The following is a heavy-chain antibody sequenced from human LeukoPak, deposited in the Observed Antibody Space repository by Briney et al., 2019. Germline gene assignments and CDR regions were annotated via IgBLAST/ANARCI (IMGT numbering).Heavy chain of an antibody. CDR1: GGSISSYY. V-gene: IGHV4-59*08. J-gene: IGHJ4*02. CDR3: ARLLTGSTSWHIDY. D-gene: IGHD2-2*01. Sequence: SETLSPTCTVSGGSISSYYWSWIRQPPGKGLEWIGYIYYSGSTNYNPSLKSRVTISVDTSKNQFSLKLSSVTAADTAVYYCARLLTGSTSWHIDYWGQGTLVTVSS. CDR2: IYYSGST.